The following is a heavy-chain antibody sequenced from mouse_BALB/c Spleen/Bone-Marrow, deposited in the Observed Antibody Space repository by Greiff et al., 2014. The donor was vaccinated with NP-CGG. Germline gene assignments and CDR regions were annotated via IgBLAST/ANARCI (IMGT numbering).Heavy chain of an antibody. CDR3: VRENYDYDGDAMDY. J-gene: IGHJ4*01. Sequence: LMESAAELARPGASVKMSCKTSGYTFTYYTMHWVKQRPGQGLEWIGYINPSSGYTDYNQKFKDKTTLTTDKSSSTAYLQLSSLTSEDSAVYYCVRENYDYDGDAMDYWGQGTSVTVSS. CDR2: INPSSGYT. CDR1: GYTFTYYT. V-gene: IGHV1-4*02. D-gene: IGHD2-4*01.